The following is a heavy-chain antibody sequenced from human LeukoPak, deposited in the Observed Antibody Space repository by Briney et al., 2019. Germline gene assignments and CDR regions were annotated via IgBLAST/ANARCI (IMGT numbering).Heavy chain of an antibody. CDR1: AYRFTSYG. D-gene: IGHD2-2*01. CDR2: ISTYNGDT. CDR3: ASSDCSSTSCYNWFDP. Sequence: GASVKVSCKASAYRFTSYGISWVRQAPGQGLEWMGWISTYNGDTKVAQKFQGRVTITTDESTSTAYMELSSLRSEDTAVYYCASSDCSSTSCYNWFDPWGQGTLVTVSS. V-gene: IGHV1-18*01. J-gene: IGHJ5*02.